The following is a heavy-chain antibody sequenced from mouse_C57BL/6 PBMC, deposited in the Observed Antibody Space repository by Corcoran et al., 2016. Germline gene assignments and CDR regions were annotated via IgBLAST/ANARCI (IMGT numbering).Heavy chain of an antibody. CDR3: AREGFYYYGSSSWFAY. CDR2: IFPGSGST. CDR1: GYTFTDYY. V-gene: IGHV1-75*01. D-gene: IGHD1-1*01. J-gene: IGHJ3*01. Sequence: QVQLQQSGPELVKPGASVKISCKASGYTFTDYYINWVKQRPGQGLEWIGWIFPGSGSTYYNEKFKGKATLTVDKSSSTAYMLLSSLTSEDSAVYFCAREGFYYYGSSSWFAYWGQGTLVTVSA.